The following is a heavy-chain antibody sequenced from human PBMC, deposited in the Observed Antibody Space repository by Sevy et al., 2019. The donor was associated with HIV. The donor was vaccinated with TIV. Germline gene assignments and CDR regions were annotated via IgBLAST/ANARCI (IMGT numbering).Heavy chain of an antibody. CDR1: GFAFSSYG. D-gene: IGHD3-10*01. CDR3: VRGQDYFGSDSSNLDS. CDR2: IWYDGNHN. V-gene: IGHV3-33*01. Sequence: GGSLRLSCAASGFAFSSYGMHWVSQAPGKGLESVALIWYDGNHNYYADSVKGRFTISRDNANHMLYLEVSSLRAEDTAVYYCVRGQDYFGSDSSNLDSWGQGTLVTVSS. J-gene: IGHJ4*02.